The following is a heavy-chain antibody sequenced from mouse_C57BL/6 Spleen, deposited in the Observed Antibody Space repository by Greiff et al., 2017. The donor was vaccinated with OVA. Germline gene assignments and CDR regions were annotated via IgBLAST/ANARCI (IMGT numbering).Heavy chain of an antibody. D-gene: IGHD5-1-1*01. V-gene: IGHV5-9-1*02. J-gene: IGHJ2*01. CDR1: GFTFSSYA. CDR3: TRVGIPLPFDY. CDR2: ISSGGDYI. Sequence: DVMLVESGEGLVKPGGSLKLSCAASGFTFSSYAMSWVRQTPEKRLEWVAYISSGGDYIYYADTVKGRFTISRDNARNTLYLQMSSLKSEDTAMYYCTRVGIPLPFDYWGQGTTLTVSS.